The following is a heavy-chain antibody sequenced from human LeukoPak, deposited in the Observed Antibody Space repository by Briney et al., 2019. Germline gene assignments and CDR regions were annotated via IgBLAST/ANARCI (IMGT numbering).Heavy chain of an antibody. CDR1: GFTFSSYA. Sequence: GGSLRLSCAASGFTFSSYAMSWVRQAPGKGLEWVSAISGSGGSTYYAGSVKGRFTISRDNSKNTLYLQMNSLRAEDTAVYYCAKAPPRFLWFGELLDWGQGTLVTVSS. CDR2: ISGSGGST. J-gene: IGHJ4*02. CDR3: AKAPPRFLWFGELLD. D-gene: IGHD3-10*01. V-gene: IGHV3-23*01.